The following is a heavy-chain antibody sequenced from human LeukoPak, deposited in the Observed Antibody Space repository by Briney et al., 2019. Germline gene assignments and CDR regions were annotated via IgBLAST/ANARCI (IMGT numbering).Heavy chain of an antibody. D-gene: IGHD6-13*01. CDR1: GGTFSSYA. J-gene: IGHJ6*03. CDR2: IIPIFGTA. V-gene: IGHV1-69*06. Sequence: GASVKVSCKASGGTFSSYAISWVRQAPGQGLEWMGGIIPIFGTANYAQKFQGRVTITADKSTSTAYMELSSLRSEDTAVYYCARDAGSSWSSLYYYYYYYMDVWGKGTTVTVSS. CDR3: ARDAGSSWSSLYYYYYYYMDV.